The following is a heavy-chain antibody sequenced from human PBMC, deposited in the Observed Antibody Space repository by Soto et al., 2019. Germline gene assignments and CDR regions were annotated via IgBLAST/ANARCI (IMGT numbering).Heavy chain of an antibody. D-gene: IGHD6-13*01. Sequence: ASVKVSCKASGYTFTSYAMHWVRQAPGQRLEWMGWINAGNGNTKYSQKFQGRVTITRDTSASTAYMELSSLRSEDTAVYYCARDRIAAAGMRDDYYYGMAVWGQGTTVTVSS. CDR2: INAGNGNT. V-gene: IGHV1-3*01. CDR1: GYTFTSYA. CDR3: ARDRIAAAGMRDDYYYGMAV. J-gene: IGHJ6*02.